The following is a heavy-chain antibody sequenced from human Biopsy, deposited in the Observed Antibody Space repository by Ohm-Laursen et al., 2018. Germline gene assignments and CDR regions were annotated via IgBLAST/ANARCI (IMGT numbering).Heavy chain of an antibody. CDR2: ITGSSSTI. Sequence: SLRLSCAASGFTFNSHEMNWVRQAPGKGLEWISYITGSSSTIYYADSVKGRFTISRDNAKNSLYLQMNSLRAEDTAVYYCTRLAYYYYYGMDVWDQGTTVTVSS. CDR1: GFTFNSHE. CDR3: TRLAYYYYYGMDV. D-gene: IGHD2-21*01. J-gene: IGHJ6*02. V-gene: IGHV3-48*03.